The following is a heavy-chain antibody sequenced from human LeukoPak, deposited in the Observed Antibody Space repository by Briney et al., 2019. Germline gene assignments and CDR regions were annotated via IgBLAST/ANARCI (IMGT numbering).Heavy chain of an antibody. CDR3: ATIGYCSGGSCYPPHFDY. CDR1: GYSISSNYY. Sequence: SETLSLTCTVSGYSISSNYYWGWFRQPPGKGLEWIGSIYHSGSTYYNPSLKSRVTISGDTSKNQFSLKLNSVTAADTAVYYCATIGYCSGGSCYPPHFDYWGQGTLVTVSS. J-gene: IGHJ4*02. V-gene: IGHV4-38-2*02. D-gene: IGHD2-15*01. CDR2: IYHSGST.